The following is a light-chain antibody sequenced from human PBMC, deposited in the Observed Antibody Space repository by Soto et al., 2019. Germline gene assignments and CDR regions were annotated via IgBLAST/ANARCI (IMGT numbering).Light chain of an antibody. CDR2: GAS. J-gene: IGKJ1*01. V-gene: IGKV3-20*01. CDR1: QSVSTNY. Sequence: EIVLTQSLGTLSLSPGEIATLSCRASQSVSTNYIAWYQQKPGQAPRLLIYGASNRATGIPDRFSGSGSGTYFTHTISRLEPEDFAVYYCQQYGSAPRTFGQGTKVEIK. CDR3: QQYGSAPRT.